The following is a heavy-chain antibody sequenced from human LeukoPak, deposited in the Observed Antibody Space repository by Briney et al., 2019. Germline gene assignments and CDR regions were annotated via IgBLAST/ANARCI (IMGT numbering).Heavy chain of an antibody. J-gene: IGHJ4*02. CDR2: IYTSGST. D-gene: IGHD3-3*01. CDR3: ARAKTYDFWSGFLGPEYFDY. V-gene: IGHV4-4*07. Sequence: TSETLSLTCTVSGGSISSYYWSWIRQPAGKGLEWIGRIYTSGSTNYNPSLKSRVTMSVDTSKNQFSLKLSSVTAADTAVYYCARAKTYDFWSGFLGPEYFDYWGQGTLVTVSS. CDR1: GGSISSYY.